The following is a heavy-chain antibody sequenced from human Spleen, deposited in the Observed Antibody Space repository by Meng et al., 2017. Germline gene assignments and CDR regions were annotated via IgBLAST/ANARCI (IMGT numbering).Heavy chain of an antibody. CDR1: GFTLSDYA. CDR2: IKSKVYGGTI. V-gene: IGHV3-49*03. J-gene: IGHJ5*02. Sequence: GESLKISCTASGFTLSDYAMSWFRQAPGRGLEWVGLIKSKVYGGTIEYAASVKDRFIISRDDSKSIAYLQMNSLKTEDTAVYYCTRELWNLGFAPWGQGTLVTVSS. CDR3: TRELWNLGFAP. D-gene: IGHD1-1*01.